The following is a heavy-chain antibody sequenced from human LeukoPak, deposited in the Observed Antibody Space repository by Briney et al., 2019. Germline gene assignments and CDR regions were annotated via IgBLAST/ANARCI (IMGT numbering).Heavy chain of an antibody. Sequence: ASVKVSCKSSGYSFAGYHMHWVRQAPGQGLEWMGWVNPNGGDTNYAQKFQGRVTMTRDTSVSTAYMELSRLSSDDTAVYYCARDLLAGGSYYYEHWGQGTWSPSPQ. CDR1: GYSFAGYH. V-gene: IGHV1-2*02. J-gene: IGHJ1*01. D-gene: IGHD3-10*01. CDR2: VNPNGGDT. CDR3: ARDLLAGGSYYYEH.